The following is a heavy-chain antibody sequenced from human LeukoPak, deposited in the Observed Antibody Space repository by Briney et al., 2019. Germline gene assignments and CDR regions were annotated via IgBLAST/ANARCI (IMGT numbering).Heavy chain of an antibody. CDR1: GYTFSSYG. Sequence: GGSLRLSCAASGYTFSSYGMHWVRQAPGKGLEWVAVISTDANRKYYAYSVEGRFTISRDNSKNTLYLQMDSLRPEDTAVYYCARDRAWNYFDSWGQGTLVTVSS. CDR3: ARDRAWNYFDS. D-gene: IGHD3-3*01. CDR2: ISTDANRK. V-gene: IGHV3-30*03. J-gene: IGHJ4*02.